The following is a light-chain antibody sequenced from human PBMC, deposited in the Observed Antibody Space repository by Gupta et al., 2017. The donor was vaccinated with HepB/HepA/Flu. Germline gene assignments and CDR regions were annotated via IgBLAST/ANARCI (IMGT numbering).Light chain of an antibody. CDR1: QSVSSSH. J-gene: IGKJ3*01. CDR3: QQHGNSPLLT. CDR2: GAS. V-gene: IGKV3-20*01. Sequence: EIVLTQSPGTLSLSPGDRATLSCRASQSVSSSHLAWYQQTPGQAPRLLIYGASRRATGIPDRFSGSGSGTDFTLTISRLEPEDFAVYYCQQHGNSPLLTFGRGTKVDIK.